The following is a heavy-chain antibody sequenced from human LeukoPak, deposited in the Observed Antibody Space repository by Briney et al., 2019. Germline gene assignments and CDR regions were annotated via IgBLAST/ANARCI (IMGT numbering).Heavy chain of an antibody. Sequence: SETLSLTCTVSGGSISSYYWSWIRQPPGKGLERIGYIYYSGSTNYNPSLKSRVTISVDTSKNQFSLKLSSVTAADTAVYYCARPLWGSYNNAFDIWGQGTMVTVSS. D-gene: IGHD1-26*01. V-gene: IGHV4-59*01. CDR1: GGSISSYY. CDR2: IYYSGST. J-gene: IGHJ3*02. CDR3: ARPLWGSYNNAFDI.